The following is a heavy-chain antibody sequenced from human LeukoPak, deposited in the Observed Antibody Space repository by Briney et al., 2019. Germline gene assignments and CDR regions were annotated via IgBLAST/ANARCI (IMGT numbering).Heavy chain of an antibody. CDR3: ARGEGYGDYVDWFDP. D-gene: IGHD4-17*01. V-gene: IGHV4-59*08. J-gene: IGHJ5*02. Sequence: SETLSLTCTVSGGSISSYYWSWIRQPPGKGLEWIGYIYYSGSTNYNPTLKSRVTISVDTSKNQFSLKLSSVTAADTAVYYCARGEGYGDYVDWFDPWGQGTLVTVSS. CDR1: GGSISSYY. CDR2: IYYSGST.